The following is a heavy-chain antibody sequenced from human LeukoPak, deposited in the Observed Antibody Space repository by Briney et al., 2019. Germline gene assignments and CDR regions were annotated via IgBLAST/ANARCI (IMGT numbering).Heavy chain of an antibody. D-gene: IGHD3-9*01. CDR1: GGSMSSYH. J-gene: IGHJ4*02. CDR2: IYYSGST. V-gene: IGHV4-59*01. Sequence: SETLSLTCTVSGGSMSSYHWNGIRQPPGKRLEWIGDIYYSGSTNYNPSLKSRVTISVDTSKNQFSLKLSSVTAADTAVYYCARAADYDILTGYPDYFDYWGQGTRVTVSS. CDR3: ARAADYDILTGYPDYFDY.